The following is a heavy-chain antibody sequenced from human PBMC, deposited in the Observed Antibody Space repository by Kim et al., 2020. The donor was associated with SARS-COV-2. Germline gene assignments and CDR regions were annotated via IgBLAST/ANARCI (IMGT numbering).Heavy chain of an antibody. CDR2: IVVGSGNT. J-gene: IGHJ4*01. CDR3: AAETYSGYDFSVGEYYFDY. V-gene: IGHV1-58*01. D-gene: IGHD5-12*01. Sequence: SVKVSCKASGFTFTSSAVQWVRQARGQRLEWIGWIVVGSGNTNYAQKFQERVTITRDMSTSTAYMELSSLRSEDTAVYYCAAETYSGYDFSVGEYYFDYWGQGTLVTVSS. CDR1: GFTFTSSA.